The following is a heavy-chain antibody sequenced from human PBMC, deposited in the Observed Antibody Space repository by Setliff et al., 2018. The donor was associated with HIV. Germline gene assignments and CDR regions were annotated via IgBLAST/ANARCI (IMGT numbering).Heavy chain of an antibody. D-gene: IGHD3-22*01. CDR2: INPNNGVT. Sequence: ASVKVSCKASGYTFTGYYMHWVRQAPGQGLEWLGWINPNNGVTNYAQNFQGRVTMTRDTSISKAYMELSRLRSDDTAVYYCATGRDSSGYYFLADYWGRGTLVTVSS. V-gene: IGHV1-2*02. CDR1: GYTFTGYY. J-gene: IGHJ4*02. CDR3: ATGRDSSGYYFLADY.